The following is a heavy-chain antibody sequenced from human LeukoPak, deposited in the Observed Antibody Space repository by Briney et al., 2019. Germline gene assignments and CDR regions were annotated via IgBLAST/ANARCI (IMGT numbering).Heavy chain of an antibody. D-gene: IGHD3-22*01. J-gene: IGHJ4*02. V-gene: IGHV3-23*01. CDR1: GFTFSSYA. CDR3: AKAPVSYDSSGIDY. CDR2: ISGSGGST. Sequence: GGSLRLSCAASGFTFSSYAMSWVRQAPGKGLEWVSAISGSGGSTYYADPVKGRFTISRDNSKNTLYLQMNSLRAEDTAVYYCAKAPVSYDSSGIDYWGREPLVTVSS.